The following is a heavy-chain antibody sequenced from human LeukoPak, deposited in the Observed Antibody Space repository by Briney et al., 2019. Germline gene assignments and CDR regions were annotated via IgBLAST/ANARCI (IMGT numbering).Heavy chain of an antibody. V-gene: IGHV3-48*03. CDR1: GFTFSTYE. J-gene: IGHJ2*01. Sequence: PGGSLRLSCAASGFTFSTYEMNWVRQAPGKGLEWVSYINTSGATMFYADSVKGRFTISRDNARNSLNLQMNSLRAEDTAVYYCARDEGYSYGTYWYFDLWGRGTLVTVSS. CDR3: ARDEGYSYGTYWYFDL. D-gene: IGHD5-18*01. CDR2: INTSGATM.